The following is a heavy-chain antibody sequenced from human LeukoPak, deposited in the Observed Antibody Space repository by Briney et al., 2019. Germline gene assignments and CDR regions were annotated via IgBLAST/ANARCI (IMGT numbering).Heavy chain of an antibody. D-gene: IGHD6-6*01. CDR2: IIPIFGTA. Sequence: ASVKVSCKASGGTFSSYAISWVRQAPAQGLEWMGGIIPIFGTANYAQKFQGRVTITTDESTSTAYMELSSLRSEDTAVYYCASAQSIAARPIWYYYYMDVWGKGTTVTVSS. V-gene: IGHV1-69*05. J-gene: IGHJ6*03. CDR1: GGTFSSYA. CDR3: ASAQSIAARPIWYYYYMDV.